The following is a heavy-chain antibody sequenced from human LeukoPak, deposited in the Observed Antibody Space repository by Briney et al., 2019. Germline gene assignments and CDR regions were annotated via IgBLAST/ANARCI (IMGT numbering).Heavy chain of an antibody. J-gene: IGHJ4*02. D-gene: IGHD3-22*01. CDR2: ISSSGSTI. CDR3: ARDAYYYDSSGYSQAVYFDY. CDR1: GFTFSSYE. Sequence: GGSLRLSCAASGFTFSSYEMNWVRQAPGKGLEWVSYISSSGSTIYYADSVKGRFTISRDNAKNSLYLQMNSLRAEDTAVYYCARDAYYYDSSGYSQAVYFDYWGQGTLVTVSS. V-gene: IGHV3-48*03.